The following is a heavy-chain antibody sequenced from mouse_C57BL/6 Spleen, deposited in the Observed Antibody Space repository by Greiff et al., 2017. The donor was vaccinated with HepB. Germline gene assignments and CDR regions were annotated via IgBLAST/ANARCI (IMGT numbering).Heavy chain of an antibody. CDR1: GYTFTDYY. CDR3: AREGSSGYSSFAY. J-gene: IGHJ3*01. V-gene: IGHV1-26*01. CDR2: INPNHGGT. D-gene: IGHD3-2*02. Sequence: VQLQQSGPELVKPGASVKISCKASGYTFTDYYMNWVKQSHGKSLEWIGDINPNHGGTSYNQKFKGKATLTVDKSSSTAYMELRSLTSEDSAVYYCAREGSSGYSSFAYWGQGTLVTVSA.